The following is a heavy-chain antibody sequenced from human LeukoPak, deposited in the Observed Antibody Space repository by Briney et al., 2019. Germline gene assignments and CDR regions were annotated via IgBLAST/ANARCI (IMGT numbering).Heavy chain of an antibody. V-gene: IGHV3-21*01. D-gene: IGHD6-13*01. J-gene: IGHJ4*02. CDR3: ARDKQQLTYYFDY. CDR1: GFTFSSYS. CDR2: ISSSSSYI. Sequence: GGSLRLSCAASGFTFSSYSMNCVRQAPGKGLEWVSSISSSSSYIYYADSVKGRFTISRDNAKNSLYLQMNSLRAEDTAVYYCARDKQQLTYYFDYWGQGTLVTVSS.